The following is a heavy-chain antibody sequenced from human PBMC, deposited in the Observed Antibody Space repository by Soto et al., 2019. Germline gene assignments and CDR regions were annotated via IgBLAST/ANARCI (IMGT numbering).Heavy chain of an antibody. J-gene: IGHJ4*02. CDR1: GFTFSDYY. D-gene: IGHD1-26*01. V-gene: IGHV3-72*01. CDR3: ARDTGGSYDF. CDR2: TRNKANSYSP. Sequence: ESGGGLVQPGGSLRLSCAASGFTFSDYYMDWVRQVPGKGLEWVGRTRNKANSYSPEYAPSVKGRFIISRHDLEDSMYLQMNSLKTEDTAVYYCARDTGGSYDFWGQGALVTVSS.